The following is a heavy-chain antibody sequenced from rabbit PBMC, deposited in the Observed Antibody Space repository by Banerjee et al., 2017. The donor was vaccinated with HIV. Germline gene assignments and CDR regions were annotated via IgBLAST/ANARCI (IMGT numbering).Heavy chain of an antibody. Sequence: QEQLEESGGGLVKPGGTLTLTCKASGIDFSAYWMNWVRQARGKGLEWIGIIYAGEGSTDYASWVNGRFTISKTSSTTVTLQMTSLTAADTATYICARRGAGSGGYTGIDLWGPGTLVTVS. CDR3: ARRGAGSGGYTGIDL. V-gene: IGHV1S45*01. CDR1: GIDFSAYW. J-gene: IGHJ4*01. CDR2: IYAGEGST. D-gene: IGHD8-1*01.